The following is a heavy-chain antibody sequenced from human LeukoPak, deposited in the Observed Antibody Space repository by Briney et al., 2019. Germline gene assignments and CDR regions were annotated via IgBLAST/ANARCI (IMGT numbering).Heavy chain of an antibody. D-gene: IGHD3-16*02. CDR2: IIPILGIA. CDR1: GGTFSSYA. Sequence: SVKVSCKASGGTFSSYAISWVRQAPGQGLEWMGRIIPILGIANYAQKFQGRVTITADKSTSTAYMELSSLRSEDTAVYYCARDEMITFGGVISLGMDVWGQGTTVTVSS. CDR3: ARDEMITFGGVISLGMDV. J-gene: IGHJ6*02. V-gene: IGHV1-69*04.